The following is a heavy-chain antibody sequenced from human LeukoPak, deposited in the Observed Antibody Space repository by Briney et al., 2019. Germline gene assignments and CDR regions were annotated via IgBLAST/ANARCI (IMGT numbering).Heavy chain of an antibody. J-gene: IGHJ4*02. Sequence: SGPALVKPTQTLTLTCTFSGFSLSTSGMCVSWIRQPPGKALEWLARIDWDDDKYYSTSLMTRLTISKDTSKNQVVLTMTNMDPVDTATYYCARLVVVAATINFDYWGQGTLVTVSS. CDR1: GFSLSTSGMC. CDR2: IDWDDDK. CDR3: ARLVVVAATINFDY. D-gene: IGHD2-15*01. V-gene: IGHV2-70*11.